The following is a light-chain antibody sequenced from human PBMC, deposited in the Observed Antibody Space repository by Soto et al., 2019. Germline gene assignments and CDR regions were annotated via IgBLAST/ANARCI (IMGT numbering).Light chain of an antibody. V-gene: IGKV1-5*01. J-gene: IGKJ1*01. CDR1: QSISSW. Sequence: DIQMTQSPSALSASVGDRVTITCRAGQSISSWLAWYQQKPGKAPKLLIYDASSLESGVPSRFSGSGSGTEFTLTISSLQPDDFATYYCQQYNSYSAFGQGTTVDIK. CDR3: QQYNSYSA. CDR2: DAS.